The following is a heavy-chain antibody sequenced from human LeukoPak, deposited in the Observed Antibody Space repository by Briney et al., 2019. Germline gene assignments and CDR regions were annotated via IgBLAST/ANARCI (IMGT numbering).Heavy chain of an antibody. CDR3: ARDHHAAASLHDAFDI. Sequence: ASVKVSCKASGYTFTSYGISWVRQAPGQGLEWMGWICAYNGNTNYAQKLQGRVTMTTDTSTSTAYMELRSLRSDDTAVYYCARDHHAAASLHDAFDIWGQGTMVTVSS. CDR1: GYTFTSYG. J-gene: IGHJ3*02. D-gene: IGHD6-13*01. V-gene: IGHV1-18*01. CDR2: ICAYNGNT.